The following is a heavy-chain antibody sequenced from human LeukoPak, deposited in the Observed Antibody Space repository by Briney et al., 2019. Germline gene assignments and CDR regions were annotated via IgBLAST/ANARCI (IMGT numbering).Heavy chain of an antibody. CDR2: ISGSGGST. CDR1: GFTFSSYA. V-gene: IGHV3-23*01. CDR3: AKRPEYSSIWSVPGWFDP. Sequence: GGSLRLSCAASGFTFSSYAMSWVRQAPGKRLEWVSSISGSGGSTYYADSVKGRFTISRDNSKNTLYLQINSLRAEDTAVYYCAKRPEYSSIWSVPGWFDPWGQGTLVTVSS. J-gene: IGHJ5*02. D-gene: IGHD6-13*01.